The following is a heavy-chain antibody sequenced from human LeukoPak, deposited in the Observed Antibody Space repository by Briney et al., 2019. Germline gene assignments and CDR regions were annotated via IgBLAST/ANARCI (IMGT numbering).Heavy chain of an antibody. CDR1: GYXFTSYW. Sequence: GESLKISCXXSGYXFTSYWIAWVRQMPGKGLEWMGIINPGDSDTRYSPSFQGQVTISADKSIRTAYLQWSSLKVSDTAMYYCARPRSGSWYTAYDIWGQGTMVTVS. J-gene: IGHJ3*02. D-gene: IGHD6-13*01. CDR3: ARPRSGSWYTAYDI. V-gene: IGHV5-51*01. CDR2: INPGDSDT.